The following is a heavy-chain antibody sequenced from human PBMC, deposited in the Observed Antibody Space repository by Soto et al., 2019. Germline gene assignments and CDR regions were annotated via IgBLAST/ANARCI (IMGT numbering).Heavy chain of an antibody. V-gene: IGHV3-30-3*01. D-gene: IGHD3-9*01. CDR2: ISYDGSNK. Sequence: GGSLRLSCAASGFTFSSYAMHWVRQAPGKGLEWVAVISYDGSNKYYADSVKGRFTISRDNSKNTLYLQMNSLRAEDTAVYYCARDGPEYYDILTGYYTFSYYYGMDVWGQGTTVTVSS. CDR3: ARDGPEYYDILTGYYTFSYYYGMDV. CDR1: GFTFSSYA. J-gene: IGHJ6*02.